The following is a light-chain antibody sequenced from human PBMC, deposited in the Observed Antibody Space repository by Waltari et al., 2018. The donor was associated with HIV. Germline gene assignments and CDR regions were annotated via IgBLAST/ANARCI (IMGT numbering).Light chain of an antibody. CDR1: QSISNW. CDR2: KAS. Sequence: DIQMTQSPSTLSASVGDRVNITCRASQSISNWLAWYQQKPGKAPKLLIYKASSLESGVPSRFSGSGSGTEYTLTISSLQPDDFATYYCQEYSGYFRTFGQGTKVEIK. V-gene: IGKV1-5*03. J-gene: IGKJ1*01. CDR3: QEYSGYFRT.